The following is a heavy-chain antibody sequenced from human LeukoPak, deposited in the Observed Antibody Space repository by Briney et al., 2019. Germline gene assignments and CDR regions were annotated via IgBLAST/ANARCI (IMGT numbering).Heavy chain of an antibody. CDR3: AGGGIAVAGHDAFDI. CDR1: GFTVSSNY. J-gene: IGHJ3*02. V-gene: IGHV3-53*04. D-gene: IGHD6-19*01. CDR2: IYSGGST. Sequence: GGSLRLSCAASGFTVSSNYMSWVRQAPGKGLEWVSVIYSGGSTYYADSVKGRFTISRHNSKNTLYLQMNSLRAEDTAVYYCAGGGIAVAGHDAFDIWGQGIMVTVSS.